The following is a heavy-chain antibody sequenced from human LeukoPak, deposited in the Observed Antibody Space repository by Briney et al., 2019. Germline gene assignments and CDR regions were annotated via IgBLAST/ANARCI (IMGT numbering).Heavy chain of an antibody. CDR2: INPSGGST. CDR3: ARGGVGATTYVWFDP. CDR1: GYTFTSYG. V-gene: IGHV1-46*01. D-gene: IGHD1-26*01. J-gene: IGHJ5*02. Sequence: ASVKVSCKTSGYTFTSYGITWVRQAPGQGLECMGIINPSGGSTSYAQKFQGRVTMTRDMSTSTVYMELSSLRSEDTAVYYCARGGVGATTYVWFDPWGQGTLVTVSS.